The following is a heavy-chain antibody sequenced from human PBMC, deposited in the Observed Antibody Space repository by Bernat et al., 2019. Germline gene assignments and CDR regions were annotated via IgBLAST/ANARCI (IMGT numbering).Heavy chain of an antibody. Sequence: EVQLVESGGGLVQPGGSLRLSCAASGFTFSSYSMNWVRQAPGKVLEWVSYISSSSSTIYYADSVKGRFTISRDNAKNSLYLQMNSLRDEDTAVYYCRPQQLEDYYYYYGMDVWGQGTTVTVSS. V-gene: IGHV3-48*02. CDR2: ISSSSSTI. CDR3: RPQQLEDYYYYYGMDV. CDR1: GFTFSSYS. J-gene: IGHJ6*02. D-gene: IGHD6-13*01.